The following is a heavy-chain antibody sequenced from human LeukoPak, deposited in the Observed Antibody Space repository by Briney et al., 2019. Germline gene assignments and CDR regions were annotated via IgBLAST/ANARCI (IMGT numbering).Heavy chain of an antibody. Sequence: NPSQTLSLTCTVSGVSISSGDYYWSWIRQSPGKGLEWIGYIYYSGSTYYNPSLKSRVTLSIDTSKNHFSLKLSSVTAADTAVYYCARGAPYSSGWLAGYWGQGTLVTVSS. CDR3: ARGAPYSSGWLAGY. CDR2: IYYSGST. V-gene: IGHV4-30-4*01. CDR1: GVSISSGDYY. D-gene: IGHD6-19*01. J-gene: IGHJ4*02.